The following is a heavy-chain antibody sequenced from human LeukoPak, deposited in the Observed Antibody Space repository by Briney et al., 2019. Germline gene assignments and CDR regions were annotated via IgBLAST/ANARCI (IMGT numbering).Heavy chain of an antibody. D-gene: IGHD2-15*01. CDR2: IYPGDSDT. Sequence: GESLKISCKGSGYSFTSYWIGWVRQMPGKGLELSGIIYPGDSDTRYSPSFQGQVTIPADKSISTSYLQWSRLKASDTAMYYCARKEVVAAKGQFDYWGQGTLVTVSS. CDR1: GYSFTSYW. V-gene: IGHV5-51*01. J-gene: IGHJ4*02. CDR3: ARKEVVAAKGQFDY.